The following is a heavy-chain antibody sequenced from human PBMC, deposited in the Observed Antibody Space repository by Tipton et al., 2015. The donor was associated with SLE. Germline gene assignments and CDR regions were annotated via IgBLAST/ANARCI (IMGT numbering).Heavy chain of an antibody. V-gene: IGHV3-30*04. J-gene: IGHJ4*02. CDR3: ARDDC. CDR1: GFTFSNYA. Sequence: LSLTCTASGFTFSNYALLWVRQAPGKGLEWVAVISHDGSHKYYADSVKGRFTISRDNSKNTLYLQMNSLRAEDTAMYYCARDDCWGQGTLVTVSS. CDR2: ISHDGSHK.